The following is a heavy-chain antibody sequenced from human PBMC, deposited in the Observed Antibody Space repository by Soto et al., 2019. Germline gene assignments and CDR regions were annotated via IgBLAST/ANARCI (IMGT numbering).Heavy chain of an antibody. D-gene: IGHD3-3*01. J-gene: IGHJ4*02. CDR2: INSAGSIT. CDR1: GFTFSNYW. V-gene: IGHV3-74*01. Sequence: EVQLVESGGGLVQPGGSLRVSCAASGFTFSNYWMHWVRQAPGKGLVWVSRINSAGSITTYADSVKDRFTISRDNAKNTVFLQMNSLRAEDTGIYYCARDRDVWSGFYPAYWGQGTLVTVSS. CDR3: ARDRDVWSGFYPAY.